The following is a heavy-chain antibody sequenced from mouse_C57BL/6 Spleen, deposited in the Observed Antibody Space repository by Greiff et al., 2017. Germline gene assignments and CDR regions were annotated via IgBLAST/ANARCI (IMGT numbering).Heavy chain of an antibody. CDR3: ARDGEYDVDYSAMDY. Sequence: EVQGVESGGGLVKPGGSLKLSCAASGFTFSSYAMSWVRQTPEKRLEWVATISDGGSYTYYPDNVKGRFTIARDNAKNNLYLQMSHLKSEDTAMYYCARDGEYDVDYSAMDYWGQGTSVTVSS. D-gene: IGHD2-12*01. CDR2: ISDGGSYT. CDR1: GFTFSSYA. V-gene: IGHV5-4*01. J-gene: IGHJ4*01.